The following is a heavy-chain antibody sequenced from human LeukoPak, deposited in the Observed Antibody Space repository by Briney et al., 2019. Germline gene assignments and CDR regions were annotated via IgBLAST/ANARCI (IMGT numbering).Heavy chain of an antibody. Sequence: SETLSLTCTVSDDSISSGSYYWSWIRQPAGKGLEWIGRIYASGSTNYNPSLKSRVTISVDTSKNQFSLKLSSVTAADTAVYYCARGTLGYCSSTSCYARFRWFDPWGQGTLVTVSS. V-gene: IGHV4-61*02. CDR1: DDSISSGSYY. D-gene: IGHD2-2*01. CDR3: ARGTLGYCSSTSCYARFRWFDP. CDR2: IYASGST. J-gene: IGHJ5*02.